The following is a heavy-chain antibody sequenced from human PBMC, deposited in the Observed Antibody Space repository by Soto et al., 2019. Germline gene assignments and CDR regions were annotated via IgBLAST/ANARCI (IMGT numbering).Heavy chain of an antibody. CDR2: IYYSGST. CDR1: GGSISSYY. D-gene: IGHD3-22*01. V-gene: IGHV4-59*01. CDR3: ARMPYYYDSSGYYYYYYGMDV. Sequence: SETLSLTCTVSGGSISSYYWSWIRQPPGKGLEWIGYIYYSGSTNYNPSLKSRVTISVDTSKNQFSLKLSSVTAADTAVYYCARMPYYYDSSGYYYYYYGMDVWGQGTTVTVSS. J-gene: IGHJ6*02.